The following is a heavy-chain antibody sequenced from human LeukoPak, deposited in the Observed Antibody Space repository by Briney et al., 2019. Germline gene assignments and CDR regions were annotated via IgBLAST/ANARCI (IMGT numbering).Heavy chain of an antibody. Sequence: ASVKVSCKASGGTFSSYAISWVRQAPGQGLEWMGGIIPIFGTANYAQKFQGRVTITTDESTSIAYMELSSLRSEDTAVYYCARHYKWNTGAFDIWGQGTMVTVSS. CDR1: GGTFSSYA. CDR2: IIPIFGTA. CDR3: ARHYKWNTGAFDI. J-gene: IGHJ3*02. D-gene: IGHD1/OR15-1a*01. V-gene: IGHV1-69*05.